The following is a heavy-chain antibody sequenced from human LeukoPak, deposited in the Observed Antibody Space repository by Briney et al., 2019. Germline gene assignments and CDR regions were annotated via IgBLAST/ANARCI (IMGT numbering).Heavy chain of an antibody. CDR2: IIPIFGTT. V-gene: IGHV1-69*13. D-gene: IGHD3-9*01. Sequence: GASVKVSCKASGGTFSSFATSWVRQAPGQGLEWMGGIIPIFGTTNYAQKFQDRVTITADESSSTAYMELSRLRSDDTAVYFCARVLAGKKLFDSWGQGTLVTVSS. CDR3: ARVLAGKKLFDS. J-gene: IGHJ4*02. CDR1: GGTFSSFA.